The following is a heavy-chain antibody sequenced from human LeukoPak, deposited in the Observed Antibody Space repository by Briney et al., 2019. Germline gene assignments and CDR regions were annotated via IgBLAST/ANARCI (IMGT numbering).Heavy chain of an antibody. CDR1: GYTFTSYY. J-gene: IGHJ5*02. D-gene: IGHD2-21*02. CDR2: INPSGGST. CDR3: ARGPKGPYCGGDCYSDWFDP. V-gene: IGHV1-46*01. Sequence: GASVKVSCKASGYTFTSYYMHWVRQAPGQGLEWMGIINPSGGSTSYAQKFQGRVTMTRDMSTSTVYMKLSRLRYNDTAVYYCARGPKGPYCGGDCYSDWFDPWGQGTLVTVSS.